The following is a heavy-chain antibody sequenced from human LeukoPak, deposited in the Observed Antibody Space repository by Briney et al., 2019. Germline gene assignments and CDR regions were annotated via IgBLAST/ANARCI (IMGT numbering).Heavy chain of an antibody. D-gene: IGHD3-10*01. Sequence: ASVKVSCKASGYTFTGYYMHWVRQAPGQGLEWMGWINPNSGGTNYAQKFQGRVTMTRDTSISTAYMELSRLRSDDTAVYYCARGITMVRGVIGFDYWGQGTLVTVSS. V-gene: IGHV1-2*02. CDR3: ARGITMVRGVIGFDY. CDR2: INPNSGGT. J-gene: IGHJ4*02. CDR1: GYTFTGYY.